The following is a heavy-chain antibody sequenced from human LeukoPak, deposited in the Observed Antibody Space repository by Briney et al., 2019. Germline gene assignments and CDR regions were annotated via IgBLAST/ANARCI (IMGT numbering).Heavy chain of an antibody. CDR3: AKGKGGTVIVVVGYFDY. V-gene: IGHV3-23*01. J-gene: IGHJ4*02. CDR1: GFTFSSYA. Sequence: GGSLRLSCAASGFTFSSYAMTWVRQAPGKGLEWVSAISGSGGSTYYADSVKGRFTISRDNSKNTLYLQMNSLRAEDTAVYYCAKGKGGTVIVVVGYFDYWGQGTLVTVSS. D-gene: IGHD3-22*01. CDR2: ISGSGGST.